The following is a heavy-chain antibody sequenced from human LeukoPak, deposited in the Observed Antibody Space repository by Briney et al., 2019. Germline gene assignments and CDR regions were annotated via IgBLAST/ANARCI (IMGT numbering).Heavy chain of an antibody. V-gene: IGHV3-23*01. D-gene: IGHD4/OR15-4a*01. Sequence: PGGSLRLSCAASGFTFNRYAMSWVRQAPGMGLEWLAYVSGSGTTYYADSVKGRFTISRDNSKNTTYLQMGSLRAEDTAVYYCAKSRGATYNYYMDVWGNGTTVTVSS. J-gene: IGHJ6*03. CDR3: AKSRGATYNYYMDV. CDR1: GFTFNRYA. CDR2: VSGSGTT.